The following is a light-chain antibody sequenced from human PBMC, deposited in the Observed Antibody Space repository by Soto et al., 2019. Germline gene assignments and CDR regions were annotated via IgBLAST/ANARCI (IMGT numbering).Light chain of an antibody. CDR3: QQYGSSAWT. CDR2: GVH. J-gene: IGKJ1*01. V-gene: IGKV3-20*01. Sequence: EIVLTQSPVALSFSPFERATLSFRASQSVSSNYLAWYQQRPGQAPRLLIYGVHSRATGIPDRFSGSGSGTDFTLTISRLDPEDSAVYYCQQYGSSAWTFGQGTKVDIK. CDR1: QSVSSNY.